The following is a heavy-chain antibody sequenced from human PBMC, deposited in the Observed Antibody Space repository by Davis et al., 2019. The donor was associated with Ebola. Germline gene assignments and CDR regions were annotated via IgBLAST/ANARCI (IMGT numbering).Heavy chain of an antibody. V-gene: IGHV3-11*04. Sequence: GGSLRLFCAASGFTFSDYYMSWIRQAPGKGLEWVSYISSSGSTIYYADSVKGRFTISRDNSKNTLYLQMNSLRAEDTAVYYCARPTYSYGLNYYGMDVWGQGTTVTVSS. CDR2: ISSSGSTI. CDR1: GFTFSDYY. CDR3: ARPTYSYGLNYYGMDV. J-gene: IGHJ6*02. D-gene: IGHD5-18*01.